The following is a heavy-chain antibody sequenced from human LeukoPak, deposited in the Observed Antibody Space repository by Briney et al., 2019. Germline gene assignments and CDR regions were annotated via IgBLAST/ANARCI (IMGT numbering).Heavy chain of an antibody. Sequence: SVKVSCKASGGTFSTYAISWVRQAPGQGLEWMGGIIPIFGTANYAQKFQGRVTITADESTSTAYMELSSLKSEDTAMYYCARGVVVISTLTAFDYWGQGTLVTVSS. CDR2: IIPIFGTA. V-gene: IGHV1-69*13. J-gene: IGHJ4*02. D-gene: IGHD2-21*01. CDR1: GGTFSTYA. CDR3: ARGVVVISTLTAFDY.